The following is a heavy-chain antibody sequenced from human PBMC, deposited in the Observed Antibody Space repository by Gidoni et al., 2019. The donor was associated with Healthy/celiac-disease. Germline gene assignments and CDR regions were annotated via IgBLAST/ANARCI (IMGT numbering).Heavy chain of an antibody. Sequence: VQLVQSGAEVKKPGSSVKVSCKASGGPFRSYTISWVRPAPGQGLEWMGRIIPILGIANDSQKFQGRVTITADKSTSTAYMELSSLRSEDTAVYYCARQYCGGDCYSKTDHYYYGMDVWGQGTTVTVSS. V-gene: IGHV1-69*02. CDR3: ARQYCGGDCYSKTDHYYYGMDV. J-gene: IGHJ6*02. CDR2: IIPILGIA. D-gene: IGHD2-21*02. CDR1: GGPFRSYT.